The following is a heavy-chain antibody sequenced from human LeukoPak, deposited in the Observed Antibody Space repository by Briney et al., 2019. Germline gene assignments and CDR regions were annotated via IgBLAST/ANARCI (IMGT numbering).Heavy chain of an antibody. D-gene: IGHD6-6*01. CDR3: ARDHERGSSSYFDY. CDR2: IYYSGST. CDR1: GGSISSSSYY. V-gene: IGHV4-39*07. Sequence: SETLSLTCTVSGGSISSSSYYWGWIRQPPGKGLEWIGSIYYSGSTYYNPSLKSRVTISVDTSKNQFSLKLSSVTAADTAVYYCARDHERGSSSYFDYWGQGTLVTVSS. J-gene: IGHJ4*02.